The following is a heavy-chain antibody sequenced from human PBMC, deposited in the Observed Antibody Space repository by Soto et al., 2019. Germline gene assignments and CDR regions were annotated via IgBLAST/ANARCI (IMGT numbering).Heavy chain of an antibody. CDR3: TRGNWFDP. CDR2: SDREDGET. CDR1: GSALTELS. V-gene: IGHV1-24*01. J-gene: IGHJ5*02. Sequence: VRLIQSGTEVKKSGASVKVSCRLSGSALTELSLHWVRQAPGKGLEWMGCSDREDGETFYAQKFKGRLTMTEDTSTNTAYMELRSLGSEDTAVYYCTRGNWFDPWGQGTLVAVSS.